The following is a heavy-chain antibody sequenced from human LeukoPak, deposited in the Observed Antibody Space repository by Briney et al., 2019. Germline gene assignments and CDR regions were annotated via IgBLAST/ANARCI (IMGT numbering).Heavy chain of an antibody. J-gene: IGHJ5*02. CDR1: GFTFSSYA. CDR3: AKLYYDFWSGMPWFDP. D-gene: IGHD3-3*01. Sequence: PGGSLRLSCAASGFTFSSYAMSWVRQAPGKGLEWVSAIGGSGGSTYYADSVKGRFTISRDNSKNTLYLQMNSLRAEDTAVYYCAKLYYDFWSGMPWFDPWGQGTLVTVSS. V-gene: IGHV3-23*01. CDR2: IGGSGGST.